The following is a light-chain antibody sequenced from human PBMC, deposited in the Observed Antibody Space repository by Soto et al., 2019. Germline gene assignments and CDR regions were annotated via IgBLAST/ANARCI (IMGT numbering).Light chain of an antibody. Sequence: QSVLTQPPSVSGAPGQSVAISSTGSSSDVGSNNRVSWYHQPPGTAPKLIIYDVTNRPSGVPDRFSGSKSGNTASLTISGLQAEDEADYYCSSYTPSTTYAFGPASKVTVL. V-gene: IGLV2-18*02. CDR2: DVT. CDR1: SSDVGSNNR. J-gene: IGLJ1*01. CDR3: SSYTPSTTYA.